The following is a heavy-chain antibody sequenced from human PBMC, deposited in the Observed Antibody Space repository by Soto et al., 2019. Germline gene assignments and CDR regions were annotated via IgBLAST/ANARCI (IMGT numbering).Heavy chain of an antibody. CDR1: GFIFTNYA. V-gene: IGHV3-23*01. CDR3: AKDADNDDYGVFDV. Sequence: EVQLLESGGGLVQPGGPLRLSCAASGFIFTNYALSWVRQAPGKGLEWVAGVSGSGGSSYYADSVKARFTVSRDNSRSTLYLQMSSLRAEDSAIYYCAKDADNDDYGVFDVWGQGTLVTVSS. CDR2: VSGSGGSS. J-gene: IGHJ3*01. D-gene: IGHD4-17*01.